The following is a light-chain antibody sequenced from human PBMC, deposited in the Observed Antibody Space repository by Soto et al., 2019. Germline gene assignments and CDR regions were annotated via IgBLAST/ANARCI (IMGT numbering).Light chain of an antibody. CDR2: DAY. J-gene: IGKJ5*01. CDR3: QQYGTTRIT. V-gene: IGKV3-11*01. CDR1: QSFRGL. Sequence: EVVLTQSPVTLSLSPGERATLSCRASQSFRGLLAWYQQKPGQAPRFLIYDAYNRATGIPPRFSGSGSETDFTLTISRLEPEDVAVYYCQQYGTTRITLGQGTRLEIK.